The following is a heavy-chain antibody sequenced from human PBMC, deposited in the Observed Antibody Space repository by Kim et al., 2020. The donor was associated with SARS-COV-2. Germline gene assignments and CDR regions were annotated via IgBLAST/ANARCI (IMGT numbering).Heavy chain of an antibody. CDR3: ARDVDYDFSFDY. V-gene: IGHV3-30-3*01. CDR1: GFTFSSYA. CDR2: ISYDGSNK. D-gene: IGHD3-3*01. Sequence: GGSLRLSCAASGFTFSSYAMHWVRQAPGKGLEWVAVISYDGSNKYYADSVKGRFTISRDNSKNTLYLQMNSLRAEDTAVYYCARDVDYDFSFDYWGQGTL. J-gene: IGHJ4*02.